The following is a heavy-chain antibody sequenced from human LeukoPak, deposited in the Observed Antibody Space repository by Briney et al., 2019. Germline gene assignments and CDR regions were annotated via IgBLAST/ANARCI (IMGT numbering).Heavy chain of an antibody. D-gene: IGHD6-13*01. Sequence: SETLSLTRTVSGGSISSSSYYWGWIRQPPGKGLEWIGSIYYSGSTYYNPSLKSRVTISVDTSKNQFSLKLSSVTAADTAVYYCATAAAGIRNAFDIWGQGTMVTVSS. CDR1: GGSISSSSYY. V-gene: IGHV4-39*01. CDR3: ATAAAGIRNAFDI. J-gene: IGHJ3*02. CDR2: IYYSGST.